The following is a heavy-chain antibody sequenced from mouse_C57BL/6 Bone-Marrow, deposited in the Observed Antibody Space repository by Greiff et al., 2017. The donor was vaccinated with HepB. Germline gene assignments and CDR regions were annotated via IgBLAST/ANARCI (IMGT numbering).Heavy chain of an antibody. CDR2: INPYNGGT. J-gene: IGHJ2*01. D-gene: IGHD2-2*01. V-gene: IGHV1-19*01. CDR1: GYTFTDYY. CDR3: APSTMVTTLDY. Sequence: EVKLQQSGPVLVKPGASVKMSCKASGYTFTDYYMNWVKQSHGKSLEWIGVINPYNGGTSYNQKFKGKATLTVDKSSSTAYMELNSLTSEDSAVYYCAPSTMVTTLDYWGQGTTLTVSS.